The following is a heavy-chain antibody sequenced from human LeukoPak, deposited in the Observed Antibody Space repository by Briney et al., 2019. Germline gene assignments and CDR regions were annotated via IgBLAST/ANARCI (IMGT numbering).Heavy chain of an antibody. V-gene: IGHV3-23*01. CDR2: MSGGGDNS. CDR3: ARDYDYDSSGYSSG. Sequence: GSLRLSCESSGFGFRLHSMTWVRQAAGKGLEWVSSMSGGGDNSYYADSVKGRFTVSRDYSKNTLYLQMNSLRPDDTAVYYCARDYDYDSSGYSSGWGQGTLVTVSS. CDR1: GFGFRLHS. J-gene: IGHJ4*02. D-gene: IGHD3-22*01.